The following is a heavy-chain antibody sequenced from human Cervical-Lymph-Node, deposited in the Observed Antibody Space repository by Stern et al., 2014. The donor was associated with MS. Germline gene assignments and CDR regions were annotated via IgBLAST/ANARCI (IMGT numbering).Heavy chain of an antibody. CDR3: ARATSDYIWGTYRFLDS. Sequence: VQLVEYGAEVKKPGPSVKVSCKASGGTISNYIIGWVRQDPGQGIEWMGGIIPMFGIANYAEKFQDRVTITADESTSTAYMDLSSLRSEDTAVYYCARATSDYIWGTYRFLDSWGQGTLVIVSS. D-gene: IGHD3-16*02. CDR1: GGTISNYI. CDR2: IIPMFGIA. V-gene: IGHV1-69*01. J-gene: IGHJ4*02.